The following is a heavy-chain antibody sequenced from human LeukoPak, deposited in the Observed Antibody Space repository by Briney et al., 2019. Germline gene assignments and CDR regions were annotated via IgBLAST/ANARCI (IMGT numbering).Heavy chain of an antibody. J-gene: IGHJ6*02. CDR2: INPSGGST. Sequence: GASVKVSCKASGYTFTSYYMHWVRQAPGQGLEWMGIINPSGGSTSYAQKFQGRVTMTRDTSTSTVYMGLSSLRSEDTAVYYCARGYSSSWYPGYYYYYGMDVWGQGTTVTVSS. CDR3: ARGYSSSWYPGYYYYYGMDV. D-gene: IGHD6-13*01. CDR1: GYTFTSYY. V-gene: IGHV1-46*01.